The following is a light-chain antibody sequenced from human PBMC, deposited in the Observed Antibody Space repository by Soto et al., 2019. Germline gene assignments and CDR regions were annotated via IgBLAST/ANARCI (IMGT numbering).Light chain of an antibody. Sequence: IRMTQSPSALSASVGYRFTITCRAGQSISIYLNWYQQRPGKAPKLMIYAASRLQSGVPSRFSGSGSGTHFTLTISSLQPEDFATYYCQQANTFPLTFGQGTRLEIK. CDR2: AAS. V-gene: IGKV1-39*01. J-gene: IGKJ5*01. CDR3: QQANTFPLT. CDR1: QSISIY.